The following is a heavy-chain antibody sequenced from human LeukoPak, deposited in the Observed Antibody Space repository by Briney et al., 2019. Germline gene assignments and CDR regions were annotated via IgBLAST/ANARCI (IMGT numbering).Heavy chain of an antibody. CDR2: FDPEDGEI. CDR1: GYTLTELS. V-gene: IGHV1-24*01. CDR3: ATGAPITMVRGVIKRAYYFDY. Sequence: GASVKVSCKVSGYTLTELSMHWVRQAPGKGLEWMGGFDPEDGEIIYAQKFQGRVTMTEDTSTDTAYMELSSLRSEDTAVYYCATGAPITMVRGVIKRAYYFDYWGQGTLVTVSS. D-gene: IGHD3-10*01. J-gene: IGHJ4*02.